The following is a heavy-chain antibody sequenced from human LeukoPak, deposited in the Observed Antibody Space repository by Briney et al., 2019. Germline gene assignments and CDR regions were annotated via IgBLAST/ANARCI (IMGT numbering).Heavy chain of an antibody. J-gene: IGHJ6*04. CDR2: ISSSGSTI. V-gene: IGHV3-48*03. Sequence: GGSLRLSCAASGFTFSSYEMNWVRQAPGEGREWVSYISSSGSTIYYADSVKGRFTISRDNAKNSLYLQMNSLRADDTAVYYCAELGITMIGGVWGKGTTVTISS. CDR1: GFTFSSYE. CDR3: AELGITMIGGV. D-gene: IGHD3-10*02.